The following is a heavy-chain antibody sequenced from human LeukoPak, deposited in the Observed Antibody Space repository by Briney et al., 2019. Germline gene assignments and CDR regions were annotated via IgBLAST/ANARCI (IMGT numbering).Heavy chain of an antibody. CDR2: IIPIFGTA. CDR1: GGTFSSYA. V-gene: IGHV1-69*05. CDR3: AGTYYYDSSGYYIPFDY. J-gene: IGHJ4*02. D-gene: IGHD3-22*01. Sequence: SVKVSCKASGGTFSSYAIRWMRQAPGQGLEWMGGIIPIFGTANYAQKFQGRVTITTDESTSTAYMELSSLRSEDTAVYYCAGTYYYDSSGYYIPFDYWGQGTLVTVSS.